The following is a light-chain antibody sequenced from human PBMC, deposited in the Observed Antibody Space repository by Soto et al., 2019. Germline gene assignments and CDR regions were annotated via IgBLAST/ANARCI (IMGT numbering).Light chain of an antibody. V-gene: IGLV2-14*01. CDR1: SSDVGGYNY. CDR3: SSYTSTERV. CDR2: DVS. J-gene: IGLJ1*01. Sequence: QSARTQPASVSGSPGQAITISCTGTSSDVGGYNYVSWYQQHPGKAPKLMIYDVSNRPSGVSNRFSGSKSGNTASLTISGLQAEDEADYYCSSYTSTERVFGTGTKVTVL.